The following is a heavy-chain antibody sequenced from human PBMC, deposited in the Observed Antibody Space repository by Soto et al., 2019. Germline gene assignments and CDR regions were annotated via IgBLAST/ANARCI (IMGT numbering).Heavy chain of an antibody. CDR1: GGSISSSSYY. CDR3: ASQRGYSGYDSPLYYGMDV. D-gene: IGHD5-12*01. CDR2: IYYSGST. J-gene: IGHJ6*02. Sequence: TSETLSLTCTVSGGSISSSSYYWGWIRQPPGKGRGWSGSIYYSGSTYYNPSLKSRVTISVDTSKNQFSLKLSSVTAADTAVYYCASQRGYSGYDSPLYYGMDVWGQGTTVTVSS. V-gene: IGHV4-39*01.